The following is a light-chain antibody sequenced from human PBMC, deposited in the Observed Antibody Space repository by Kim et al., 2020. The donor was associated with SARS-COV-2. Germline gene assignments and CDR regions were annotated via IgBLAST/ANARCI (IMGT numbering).Light chain of an antibody. J-gene: IGLJ3*02. CDR3: AAWDDSLNGPV. Sequence: QSVLTQPPSASGTPGQRVSISCSGSSSNIGSNTVSWYQHLPGTAPKLLIYSNNQRTSGVPDRFSGSESGTSASLAISGLQSDDEADYYCAAWDDSLNGPVLGGGTRVTVL. CDR1: SSNIGSNT. CDR2: SNN. V-gene: IGLV1-44*01.